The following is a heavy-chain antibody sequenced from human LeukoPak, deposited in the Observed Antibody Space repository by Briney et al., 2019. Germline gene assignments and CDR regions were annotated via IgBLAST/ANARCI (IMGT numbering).Heavy chain of an antibody. J-gene: IGHJ4*02. CDR2: ISGSGGST. CDR1: GFTFSSYG. V-gene: IGHV3-23*01. Sequence: GGSLRLSCAASGFTFSSYGRRWVRQAPGKGVEWVSAISGSGGSTYYGDSVKGRFTISRDNSKNTLYLQINSLRAEDTAVYYCAKERGYGDHDPYYFDYCGQGTRVTVSS. D-gene: IGHD4-17*01. CDR3: AKERGYGDHDPYYFDY.